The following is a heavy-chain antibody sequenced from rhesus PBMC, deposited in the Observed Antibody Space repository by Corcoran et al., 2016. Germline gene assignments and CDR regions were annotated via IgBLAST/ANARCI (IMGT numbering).Heavy chain of an antibody. CDR2: INTGGGST. CDR3: AKDLYSGSWKGYFDY. Sequence: EVQLVESGGGLVQPGGSLRLSCTGSGFTFSSYYMYWVRQGPGKGLEWVAAINTGGGSTWYTDSVKGRFTISKENAKNTLYLQMDSLRAEDTAVYYCAKDLYSGSWKGYFDYWGQGVLVTVSS. CDR1: GFTFSSYY. J-gene: IGHJ4*01. V-gene: IGHV3-8*01. D-gene: IGHD6-25*01.